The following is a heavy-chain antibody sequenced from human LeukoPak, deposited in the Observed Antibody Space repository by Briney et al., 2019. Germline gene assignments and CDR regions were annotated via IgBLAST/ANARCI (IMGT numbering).Heavy chain of an antibody. Sequence: ASVKVSCKASGYSFSSYDINWVRQATGQGLEWMGWMNPNSGNTGYAQEFQGRVSMTRNTSINTAYMELSSLRSEDTALYFFTRPGEGGIRYFDCWGQGTLVTVSS. V-gene: IGHV1-8*01. CDR2: MNPNSGNT. CDR1: GYSFSSYD. J-gene: IGHJ4*02. CDR3: TRPGEGGIRYFDC. D-gene: IGHD3-9*01.